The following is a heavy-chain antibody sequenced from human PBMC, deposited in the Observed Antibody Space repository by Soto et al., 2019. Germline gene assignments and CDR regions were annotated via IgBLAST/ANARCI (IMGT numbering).Heavy chain of an antibody. CDR2: ISGSGGTI. D-gene: IGHD6-19*01. Sequence: EVQLVESGGGLVQPGGSLRLSCAASGFTLSSYSRHWVRQAPGKGLEWVSYISGSGGTIYYADSVKGRFTISRDNAKNSLSVQMNSLRDEDTAVYFCARETGLRSSGWSYYFDFWGQGTLVTVSS. CDR1: GFTLSSYS. J-gene: IGHJ4*02. CDR3: ARETGLRSSGWSYYFDF. V-gene: IGHV3-48*02.